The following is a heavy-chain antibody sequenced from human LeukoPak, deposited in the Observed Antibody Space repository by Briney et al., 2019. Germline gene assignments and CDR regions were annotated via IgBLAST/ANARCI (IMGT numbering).Heavy chain of an antibody. Sequence: PSETLSLTCTVSGGSISSYYWSWIRQPPGKGLEWIGYIYYSGSTNYNPSLKRRVTISVDTSKNQFSLKLSSVTAADTAVYYCARLDTYYYDSTPTYAFDIWGQGTMVTVSS. CDR3: ARLDTYYYDSTPTYAFDI. CDR2: IYYSGST. J-gene: IGHJ3*02. V-gene: IGHV4-59*01. D-gene: IGHD3-22*01. CDR1: GGSISSYY.